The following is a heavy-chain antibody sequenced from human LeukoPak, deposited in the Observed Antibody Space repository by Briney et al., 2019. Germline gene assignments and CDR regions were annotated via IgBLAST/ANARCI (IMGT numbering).Heavy chain of an antibody. D-gene: IGHD3-10*01. CDR2: MNPNTGNT. J-gene: IGHJ5*02. Sequence: ASVKVSCKTSGYTFTGYYMHWVRQAPGQGLEWMGWMNPNTGNTGYGERFQGRVTMTRDNSISTAYMEPSSLTSEDTAVYYCARGGAGTYYKRDGWFDPWGQGTVVTVSS. V-gene: IGHV1-8*02. CDR3: ARGGAGTYYKRDGWFDP. CDR1: GYTFTGYY.